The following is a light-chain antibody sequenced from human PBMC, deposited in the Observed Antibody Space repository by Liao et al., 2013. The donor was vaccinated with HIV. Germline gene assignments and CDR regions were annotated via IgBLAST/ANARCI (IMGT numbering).Light chain of an antibody. Sequence: SYELTQPPSVSVAPGKTARITCGENNIGSKSVHWYQQKPGQAPVLVMSYNSDRPSGIPERFSGSKSGSTATLTIRGTQAIDEADYYCQVWDSFSTFVFGSGTQVTVL. CDR1: NIGSKS. CDR3: QVWDSFSTFV. V-gene: IGLV3-21*01. J-gene: IGLJ1*01. CDR2: YNS.